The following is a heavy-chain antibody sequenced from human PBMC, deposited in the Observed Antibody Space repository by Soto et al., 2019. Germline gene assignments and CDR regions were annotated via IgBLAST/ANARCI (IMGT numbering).Heavy chain of an antibody. J-gene: IGHJ5*02. CDR2: IHWNDDK. Sequence: SGPPGEPTQTLTLTCSFSGFSLSVYGVRVIWFRQPPGETLEWLALIHWNDDKRYSPYLKSRLTITKDTSKNQVVLTLTNLDPLDTGTYFCAHTKDSSGFLTSWGQGILVTVSS. D-gene: IGHD3-22*01. V-gene: IGHV2-5*01. CDR3: AHTKDSSGFLTS. CDR1: GFSLSVYGVR.